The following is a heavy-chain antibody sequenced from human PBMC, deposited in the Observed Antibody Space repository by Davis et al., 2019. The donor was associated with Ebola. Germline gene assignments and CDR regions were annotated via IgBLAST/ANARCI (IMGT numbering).Heavy chain of an antibody. CDR2: ISFNGAGT. CDR1: PLSFSHYG. Sequence: PGGSLRLSCVVSPLSFSHYGMAWVRQAPGKGLEWVSSISFNGAGTHYADSVKGRFTISRDDSKNTMYLQMSSLRAEDTAVYYCATRLWDGDSWGQGTLVTVSS. J-gene: IGHJ4*02. V-gene: IGHV3-23*01. D-gene: IGHD1-1*01. CDR3: ATRLWDGDS.